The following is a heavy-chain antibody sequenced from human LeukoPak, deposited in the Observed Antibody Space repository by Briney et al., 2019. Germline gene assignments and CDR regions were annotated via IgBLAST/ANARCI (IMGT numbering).Heavy chain of an antibody. Sequence: PGRSLRLSCAASGFTFSSYAMSWVRQAPGKGLEWVSAISGSGGSTYYADSVKGRLTISRDNSKNTLYLQMNSLRAEDTAVYYCAKDPALRDGGYVYYFDYWGQGTLVTVSS. CDR1: GFTFSSYA. CDR2: ISGSGGST. J-gene: IGHJ4*02. CDR3: AKDPALRDGGYVYYFDY. V-gene: IGHV3-23*01. D-gene: IGHD3-22*01.